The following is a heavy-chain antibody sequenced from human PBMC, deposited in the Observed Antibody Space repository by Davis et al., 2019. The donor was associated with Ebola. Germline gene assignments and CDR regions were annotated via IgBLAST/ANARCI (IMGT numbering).Heavy chain of an antibody. Sequence: PGGSLRLSCAAFGFTFSSYSMNWVRQAPGKGLEWVSSISSSSSYIYYADSMKGRFTISRDNAKNSLYLQMSSLRAEDTAVYYCARHEYSYGPFDYWGQGTLVTVSS. CDR3: ARHEYSYGPFDY. D-gene: IGHD4-11*01. CDR2: ISSSSSYI. CDR1: GFTFSSYS. V-gene: IGHV3-21*01. J-gene: IGHJ4*02.